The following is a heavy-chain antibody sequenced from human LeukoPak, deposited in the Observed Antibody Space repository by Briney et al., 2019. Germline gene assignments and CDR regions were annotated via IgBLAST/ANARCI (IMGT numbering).Heavy chain of an antibody. D-gene: IGHD2-2*01. J-gene: IGHJ3*02. CDR1: GFPFNHYA. CDR3: ASTVVVPAMDAFDI. CDR2: MSGSGGST. V-gene: IGHV3-23*01. Sequence: GGSLRLSCAAPGFPFNHYAMSWVRQAPGKGLEWVSSMSGSGGSTYYADSVKGRFTISRDNSKNTLYLQMNSLRAEDTAVYYCASTVVVPAMDAFDIWGQGTMVTVSS.